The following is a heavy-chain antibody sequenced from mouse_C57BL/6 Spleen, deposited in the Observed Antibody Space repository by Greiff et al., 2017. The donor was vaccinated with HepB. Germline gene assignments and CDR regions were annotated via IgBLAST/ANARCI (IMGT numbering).Heavy chain of an antibody. J-gene: IGHJ2*01. CDR3: ARVSITTVVADY. Sequence: EVKLVESEGGLVQPGSSMKLSCTASGFTFSDYYMAWVRQVPEKGLEWVANINYDGSSTYYLDSLKSRFIISRDNAKNILYLQMSSLKSEDTATYYCARVSITTVVADYWGQGTTLTVSS. D-gene: IGHD1-1*01. CDR1: GFTFSDYY. V-gene: IGHV5-16*01. CDR2: INYDGSST.